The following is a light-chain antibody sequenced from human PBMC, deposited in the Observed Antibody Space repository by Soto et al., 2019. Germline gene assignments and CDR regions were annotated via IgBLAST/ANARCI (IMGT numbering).Light chain of an antibody. CDR1: QSVSSN. CDR3: QQYNSCPCT. J-gene: IGKJ2*02. Sequence: DIVMTPSPAPLSVSPGERATLSCRASQSVSSNLAWYQQKPGQAPRLLIYGASTRATGIPARFSGSGSGTEFTLPISSLQSEDCAVYYCQQYNSCPCTFGQGTKLEIK. V-gene: IGKV3-15*01. CDR2: GAS.